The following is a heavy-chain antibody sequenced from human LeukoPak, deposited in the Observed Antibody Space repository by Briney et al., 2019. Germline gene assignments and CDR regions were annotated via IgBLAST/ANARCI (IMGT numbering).Heavy chain of an antibody. Sequence: GGSLRLSCAASGFTFSSYAMSWVRQAPGKGLEWVSAISGSCGSTYNADSVKGRFTRSRDNSKNTLYLQMISLRAEDTAVYYCAKDFPTYCSSTSCYSIDYWGQGTLVTVST. CDR3: AKDFPTYCSSTSCYSIDY. J-gene: IGHJ4*02. D-gene: IGHD2-2*01. CDR2: ISGSCGST. V-gene: IGHV3-23*01. CDR1: GFTFSSYA.